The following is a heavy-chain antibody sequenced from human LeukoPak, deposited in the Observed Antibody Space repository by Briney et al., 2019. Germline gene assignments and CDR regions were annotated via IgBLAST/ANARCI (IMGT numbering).Heavy chain of an antibody. CDR2: IHYSGST. CDR3: AIHQWLKY. Sequence: SETLSLTCTVPGGSISSYYWSWIRQPPGKGLEWIGYIHYSGSTNYNPSLKSRVTMSVDTSKNQFSPKLSSVTAADTAVYYCAIHQWLKYWGQGTLVTVSS. CDR1: GGSISSYY. D-gene: IGHD6-19*01. J-gene: IGHJ1*01. V-gene: IGHV4-59*08.